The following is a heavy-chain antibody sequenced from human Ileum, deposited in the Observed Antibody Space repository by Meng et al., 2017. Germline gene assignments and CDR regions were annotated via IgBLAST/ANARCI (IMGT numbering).Heavy chain of an antibody. Sequence: QWPLKESAAGRLTPSGNLSVTFADSGRFISSRYWAGRVRQPPGNWLEWIPEMNLGGSPNYNPSLQSRVTMSVDKSNDHLSLELTSVTAADTAVYYCAHIFDSWGQGTLVTVSS. CDR1: GRFISSRYW. CDR2: MNLGGSP. J-gene: IGHJ4*02. CDR3: AHIFDS. V-gene: IGHV4-4*02.